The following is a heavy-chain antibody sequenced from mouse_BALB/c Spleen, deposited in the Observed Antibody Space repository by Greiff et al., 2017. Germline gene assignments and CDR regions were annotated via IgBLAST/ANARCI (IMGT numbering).Heavy chain of an antibody. D-gene: IGHD2-12*01. J-gene: IGHJ4*01. CDR3: ARSGIRRPDVMDY. CDR1: GFTFSSFG. CDR2: ISSGSSTI. V-gene: IGHV5-17*02. Sequence: EVKLQESGGDLVKPGGSRKLSCAASGFTFSSFGMHWVRQAPEKGLEWVAYISSGSSTIYYADTVKGRFTISRDNPKNTLFLQMTSLRSEDTAMYYCARSGIRRPDVMDYWGQGTSVTVSS.